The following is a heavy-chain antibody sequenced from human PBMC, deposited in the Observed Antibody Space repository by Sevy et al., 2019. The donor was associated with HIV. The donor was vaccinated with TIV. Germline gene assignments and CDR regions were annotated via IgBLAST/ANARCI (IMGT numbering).Heavy chain of an antibody. CDR3: AKDHSSSWYYFDY. Sequence: GGSLRLSCAASGFTFDDYTMHWVRQAPGKGLEWVSLISWDGGSTYYADSVKGRFTISRDNSKNSLYLQMNSLRTEDTALYYCAKDHSSSWYYFDYWGQGTLVTVSS. CDR1: GFTFDDYT. J-gene: IGHJ4*02. V-gene: IGHV3-43*01. CDR2: ISWDGGST. D-gene: IGHD6-13*01.